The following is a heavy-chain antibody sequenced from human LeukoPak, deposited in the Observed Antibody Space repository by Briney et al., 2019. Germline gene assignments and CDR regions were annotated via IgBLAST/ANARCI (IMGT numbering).Heavy chain of an antibody. V-gene: IGHV4-34*01. CDR3: ARSRTNYYDSSGYTDTFDI. J-gene: IGHJ3*02. D-gene: IGHD3-22*01. CDR2: INHSGST. CDR1: GGSFSGYY. Sequence: SETLSLTCAVYGGSFSGYYWSWIRQPPGKGLEWIGEINHSGSTNYNPSLKSRVTISVDTSKNQFSLKLSSVTAADTAVYYCARSRTNYYDSSGYTDTFDIWGQGTMVTVSS.